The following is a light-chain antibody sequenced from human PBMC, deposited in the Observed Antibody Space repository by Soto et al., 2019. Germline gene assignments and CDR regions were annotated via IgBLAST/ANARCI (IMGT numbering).Light chain of an antibody. CDR3: ISYTSDDVRYV. Sequence: QSALTQPASVSGSPGQSITISCTGTTNDIGTYTYVSWYQQHPGKAPKLIVSEVSHRPSGVSNRFSGSKSGNTASLTISGLQSEDEADYYCISYTSDDVRYVFGTGTKLTVL. CDR2: EVS. V-gene: IGLV2-14*01. CDR1: TNDIGTYTY. J-gene: IGLJ1*01.